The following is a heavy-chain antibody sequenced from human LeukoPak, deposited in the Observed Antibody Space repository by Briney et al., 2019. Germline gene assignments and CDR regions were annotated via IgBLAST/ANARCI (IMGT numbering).Heavy chain of an antibody. Sequence: GASVKVSCKASGYTFTGYYMHWVRQAPGQGLEWMGWINPNSGGTNYAQKFQGSVTMTRDTSISTAYMELSRLRSDDTAVYYCAREATGTDIFLDYWGQGTLVTVSS. CDR1: GYTFTGYY. CDR2: INPNSGGT. J-gene: IGHJ4*02. V-gene: IGHV1-2*02. CDR3: AREATGTDIFLDY. D-gene: IGHD3-9*01.